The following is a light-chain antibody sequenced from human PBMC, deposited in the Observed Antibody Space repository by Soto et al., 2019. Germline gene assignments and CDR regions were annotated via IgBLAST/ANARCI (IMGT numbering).Light chain of an antibody. Sequence: EILMTQSPATLSVSPGERATLSCRASQSLSRNLAWYQQKAGQATRLLIYGASTRDSGIPARVSGVGSGTEFTLTISSLQSEDFALYYCQHYNDWPPAFTFGPGTKVDL. CDR2: GAS. CDR1: QSLSRN. CDR3: QHYNDWPPAFT. J-gene: IGKJ3*01. V-gene: IGKV3-15*01.